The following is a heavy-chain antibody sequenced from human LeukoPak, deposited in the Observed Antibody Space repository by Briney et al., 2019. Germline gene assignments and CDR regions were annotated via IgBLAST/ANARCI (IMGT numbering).Heavy chain of an antibody. CDR3: ARDLSIAAPFDY. V-gene: IGHV4-59*12. Sequence: SETLSLTCTVSGGSISSYYWSWIRQPPGKGLEWIGYIYYSGSTNYNPSLKSRVTMSVDTSKNQFSLKLSSVTAADTAVYYCARDLSIAAPFDYWGQGTLVTVSS. J-gene: IGHJ4*02. CDR2: IYYSGST. D-gene: IGHD6-6*01. CDR1: GGSISSYY.